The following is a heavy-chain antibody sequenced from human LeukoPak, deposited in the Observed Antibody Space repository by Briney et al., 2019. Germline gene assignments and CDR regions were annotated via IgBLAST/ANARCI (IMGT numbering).Heavy chain of an antibody. CDR3: ARLKDPGTERGSLDY. CDR1: GFPFRSYS. D-gene: IGHD1-1*01. J-gene: IGHJ4*02. CDR2: ISRDITTI. Sequence: PGGSLRLSCEVSGFPFRSYSFNWVRQAPGKGLEWVSYISRDITTIYYADSVKGRFIISRDNAKNSLYLQMNSLRAEDTAVYYCARLKDPGTERGSLDYWGQGTLVTVSS. V-gene: IGHV3-48*01.